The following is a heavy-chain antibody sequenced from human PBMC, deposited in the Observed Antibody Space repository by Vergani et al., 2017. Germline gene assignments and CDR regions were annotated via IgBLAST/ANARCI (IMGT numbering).Heavy chain of an antibody. CDR3: ALRLRRSGGFFDP. D-gene: IGHD2-15*01. CDR2: ISSSSSYI. V-gene: IGHV3-21*01. CDR1: GFTFSSYS. J-gene: IGHJ5*02. Sequence: EVQLVESGGGLVKPGGSLRLSCAASGFTFSSYSMNWVRQAPGKGLEWVSSISSSSSYIYYADSVKGRFTISRDTSKNTLYLQMNSLRAEDTAVYYCALRLRRSGGFFDPWGQGTLVTVSS.